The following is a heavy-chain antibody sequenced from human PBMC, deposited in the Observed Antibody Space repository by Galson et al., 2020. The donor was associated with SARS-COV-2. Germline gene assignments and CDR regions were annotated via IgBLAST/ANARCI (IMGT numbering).Heavy chain of an antibody. Sequence: SETLSLTCTVSGGSISSSSYYWGWIRQPPGKGLEWIGSIYYSGSTYYNPSLKSRVTISVDTSKNQFSLKLSSVTAADTAVYYCARHQDFWSGYSWFDPWGQGTLVTVSS. D-gene: IGHD3-3*01. J-gene: IGHJ5*02. CDR3: ARHQDFWSGYSWFDP. CDR1: GGSISSSSYY. CDR2: IYYSGST. V-gene: IGHV4-39*01.